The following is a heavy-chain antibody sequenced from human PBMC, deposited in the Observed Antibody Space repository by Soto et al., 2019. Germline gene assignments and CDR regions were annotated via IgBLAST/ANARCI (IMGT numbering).Heavy chain of an antibody. CDR1: GASIRSTDYY. V-gene: IGHV4-30-4*01. D-gene: IGHD2-21*02. J-gene: IGHJ5*02. Sequence: SETLSLTCTVSGASIRSTDYYWSWIRQAPGKGLEWIGYVYYTGSTYYSPSLMSRLTISVDTSKNQFSLKLTSVTAAETAVYYCVRTAREGAVAPHWFDRWGQGTQVTVSS. CDR3: VRTAREGAVAPHWFDR. CDR2: VYYTGST.